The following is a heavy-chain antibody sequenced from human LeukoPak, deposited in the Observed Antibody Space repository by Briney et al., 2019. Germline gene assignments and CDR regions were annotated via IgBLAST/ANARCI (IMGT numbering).Heavy chain of an antibody. Sequence: GGSLRLSCAASGFTFSSYAMSWVRQAPGKGLEWVSSINWNGGSTGYADSVKGRFTISRDNAKNSLYLQMSSLRAEDTALYYCARDSVATRDYYYYYYMDVWGKGTTVTVSS. J-gene: IGHJ6*03. CDR2: INWNGGST. CDR1: GFTFSSYA. D-gene: IGHD6-6*01. V-gene: IGHV3-20*04. CDR3: ARDSVATRDYYYYYYMDV.